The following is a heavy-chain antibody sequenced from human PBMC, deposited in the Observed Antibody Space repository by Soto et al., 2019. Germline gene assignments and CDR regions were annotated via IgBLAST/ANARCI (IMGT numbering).Heavy chain of an antibody. V-gene: IGHV1-46*01. J-gene: IGHJ6*02. CDR3: ARGKDGMDV. CDR1: GYTFTSYY. CDR2: INPSGGSI. Sequence: ASVKVSRKASGYTFTSYYMHWLRQAPGKGVEWMEIINPSGGSISYAQKFQGRVTMTRDTFTSTVYMEVSSLRSEDMAVYYCARGKDGMDVWGQGTTVTVSS.